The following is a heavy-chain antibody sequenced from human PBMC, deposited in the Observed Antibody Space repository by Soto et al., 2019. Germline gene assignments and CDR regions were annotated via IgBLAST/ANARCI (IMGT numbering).Heavy chain of an antibody. J-gene: IGHJ4*02. CDR2: MEPSTGTT. V-gene: IGHV1-8*01. Sequence: ASVKVSCKASGYSFTSLDINWVRQTAGHGHEWMGWMEPSTGTTGYAQKFQGRVTMTRDTSINTAYMELTTLTSDDTAFYYCVRVVSAGVDYWGQGTLVTDS. D-gene: IGHD1-26*01. CDR3: VRVVSAGVDY. CDR1: GYSFTSLD.